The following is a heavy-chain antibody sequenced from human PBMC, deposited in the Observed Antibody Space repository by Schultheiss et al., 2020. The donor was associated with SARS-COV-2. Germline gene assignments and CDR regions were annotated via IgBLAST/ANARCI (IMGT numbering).Heavy chain of an antibody. Sequence: GGSLRLSCAASGFTFSSYSMNWVRQAPGKGLEWVSSISSSSSYIYYADSVKGRFTISRDNAKNSLYLQMNSLRAEDTAVYYCAKSGIAAAGESYYYYMDVWGKGTTVTVSS. CDR1: GFTFSSYS. V-gene: IGHV3-21*01. J-gene: IGHJ6*03. D-gene: IGHD6-13*01. CDR3: AKSGIAAAGESYYYYMDV. CDR2: ISSSSSYI.